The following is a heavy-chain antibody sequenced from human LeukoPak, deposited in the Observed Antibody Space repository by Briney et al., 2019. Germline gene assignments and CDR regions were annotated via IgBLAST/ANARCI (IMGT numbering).Heavy chain of an antibody. J-gene: IGHJ4*02. V-gene: IGHV4-39*01. CDR3: ASPGESGYFDY. Sequence: SETLSLTCTVSGGSISSSSYYWGWIRQPPGKGLEWIGSIYYSGRTYYNPSLKSRVTISVDTSKNQFSLKLSSVTAADTAVYYCASPGESGYFDYWGQGTLVTVSS. CDR2: IYYSGRT. CDR1: GGSISSSSYY. D-gene: IGHD3-10*01.